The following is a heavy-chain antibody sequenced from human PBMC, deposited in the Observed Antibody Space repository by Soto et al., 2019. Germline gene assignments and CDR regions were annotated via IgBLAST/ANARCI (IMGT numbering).Heavy chain of an antibody. J-gene: IGHJ4*02. CDR1: GYTFTSYA. V-gene: IGHV1-3*01. Sequence: QVPLVQSGAEVKKPGASVKVSCKASGYTFTSYAMHWVRQAPGQRLEWMGWINAGNGNTTYSQKFQGRVTITRDTSASTAYMELSSLRSEDTAVYYCARPRYFDREEFDYWGQGTLVTVSS. D-gene: IGHD3-9*01. CDR2: INAGNGNT. CDR3: ARPRYFDREEFDY.